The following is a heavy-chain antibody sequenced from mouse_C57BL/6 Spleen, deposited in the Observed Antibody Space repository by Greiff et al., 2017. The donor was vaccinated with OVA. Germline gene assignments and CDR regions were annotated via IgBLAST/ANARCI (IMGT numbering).Heavy chain of an antibody. Sequence: EVMLVESEGGLVQPGRSMKLSCTASGFTFSDYYMAWVRQVPEKGLEWVANINYDGSSTYYLDSLKSRFIISRDNAKNILYLQMSSLKSEDTATYYCAREEYYGSRSGYFDVWGTGTTVTVSS. CDR3: AREEYYGSRSGYFDV. J-gene: IGHJ1*03. V-gene: IGHV5-16*01. CDR1: GFTFSDYY. D-gene: IGHD1-1*01. CDR2: INYDGSST.